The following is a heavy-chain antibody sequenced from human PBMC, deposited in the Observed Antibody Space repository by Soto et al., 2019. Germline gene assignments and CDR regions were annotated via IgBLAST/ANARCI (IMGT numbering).Heavy chain of an antibody. CDR1: GFVFRNAW. D-gene: IGHD3-22*01. V-gene: IGHV3-15*07. J-gene: IGHJ4*02. CDR3: TTDSYSTIIDVRFDF. Sequence: EVQLVDSGGGLVKPGGSLRLSCAASGFVFRNAWINWVRQAPGKGLEWLGRIKSGGATDFAALARGRFAITRDDSRNMAYMQMNNLDTEDTAVYYCTTDSYSTIIDVRFDFWDQGALVTVSS. CDR2: IKSGGAT.